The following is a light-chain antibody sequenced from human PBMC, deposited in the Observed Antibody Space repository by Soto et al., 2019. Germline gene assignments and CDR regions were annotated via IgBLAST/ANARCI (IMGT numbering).Light chain of an antibody. J-gene: IGKJ1*01. CDR1: QSISSW. CDR3: QQYNSSLWT. Sequence: DIQMTQSPSTLAATAGCRFTITCRASQSISSWLDWYQQKPGKAPKLLIYKASSLESGVPSRFSGSGYGTEFTLTISSLKPDDFETYYCQQYNSSLWTFGHGTKVDIK. V-gene: IGKV1-5*03. CDR2: KAS.